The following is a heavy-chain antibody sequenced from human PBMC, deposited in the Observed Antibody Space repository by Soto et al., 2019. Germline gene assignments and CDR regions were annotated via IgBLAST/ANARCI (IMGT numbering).Heavy chain of an antibody. D-gene: IGHD3-10*01. CDR2: IIPMLGMA. V-gene: IGHV1-69*02. J-gene: IGHJ4*02. CDR1: GDTFSRYS. CDR3: ATSYGSGSAHFDY. Sequence: QVQLVQSGAEVKKPGSSVKVSCTASGDTFSRYSLSWVRQAPGQGPEWMGRIIPMLGMADYAQKFQGRVPXTXEXXTSTVYMFLSSLRSEDTAVYYCATSYGSGSAHFDYWGQGSLVTVSS.